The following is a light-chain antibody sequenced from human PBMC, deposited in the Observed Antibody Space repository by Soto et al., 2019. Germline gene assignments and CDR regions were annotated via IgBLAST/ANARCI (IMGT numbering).Light chain of an antibody. V-gene: IGLV2-14*01. CDR3: SSYTDSRTLV. CDR1: SKDVGGYNY. Sequence: QSALPQPASVSGSPGQSITISCTGTSKDVGGYNYVSWYQQHPGKAPKLIIYDVNDRSSGVSIRFPGSKSGNTASLTISGLQAEDEADYYCSSYTDSRTLVFGGETKLSVL. CDR2: DVN. J-gene: IGLJ2*01.